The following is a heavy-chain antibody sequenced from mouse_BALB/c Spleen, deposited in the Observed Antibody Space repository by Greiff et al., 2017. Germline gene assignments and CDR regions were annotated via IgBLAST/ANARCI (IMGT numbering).Heavy chain of an antibody. CDR2: IWAGGIT. J-gene: IGHJ3*01. D-gene: IGHD2-4*01. Sequence: VKVVESGPGLVAPSQSLSITCTVSGFSLTSYGVHWVRQPPGKGLEWLGVIWAGGITNYNSALMSRLSISKDNSKSQVFLKMNSLQTDDTAMYYCARDRGMITTSPFAYWGQGTLVTVSA. CDR1: GFSLTSYG. CDR3: ARDRGMITTSPFAY. V-gene: IGHV2-9*02.